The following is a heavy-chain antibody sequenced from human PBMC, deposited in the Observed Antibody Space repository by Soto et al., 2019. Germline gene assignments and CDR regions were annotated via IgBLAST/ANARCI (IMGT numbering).Heavy chain of an antibody. Sequence: QVQLQESGPGLVKPSGTLSLTCAVSGGSISSSNWWSWVRQPPGKGLEWIGEIYHSGNTNYNPSLKSRVTMAVDKSRNQCSLKLSAVPAADTAVYYCARRWGEGRVDYWGQGTLVTVSS. CDR1: GGSISSSNW. D-gene: IGHD3-10*01. J-gene: IGHJ4*02. CDR2: IYHSGNT. V-gene: IGHV4-4*02. CDR3: ARRWGEGRVDY.